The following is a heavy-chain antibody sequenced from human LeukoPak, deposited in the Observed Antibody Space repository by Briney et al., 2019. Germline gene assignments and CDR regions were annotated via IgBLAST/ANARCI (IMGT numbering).Heavy chain of an antibody. V-gene: IGHV3-30*02. Sequence: GGSLRLSCAASGFTFNNYGMHWVRQAPGKGLEWVTFIRYDGSNEYYADSVKGRFTISRDDSKNTLYLQLNSLRAEDTDVYYCAKSYCSSSSCFDFDYWGQGTLVTVSS. CDR2: IRYDGSNE. CDR1: GFTFNNYG. D-gene: IGHD2-2*01. J-gene: IGHJ4*02. CDR3: AKSYCSSSSCFDFDY.